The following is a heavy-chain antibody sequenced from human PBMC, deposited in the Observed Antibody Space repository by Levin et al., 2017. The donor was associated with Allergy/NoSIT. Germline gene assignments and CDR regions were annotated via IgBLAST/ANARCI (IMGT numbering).Heavy chain of an antibody. J-gene: IGHJ4*02. CDR3: ARDVMAGGDIDLEVDY. CDR2: ITGSGDRT. V-gene: IGHV3-23*01. CDR1: GFIFSHYV. Sequence: PGGCLRLSCTASGFIFSHYVMSWVRQAPGKGLEWVSAITGSGDRTYYADSVKGRFTISRDNSKNTLYLQTNNLRGEDTAMYYCARDVMAGGDIDLEVDYWGQGTLVTVSS. D-gene: IGHD3-10*01.